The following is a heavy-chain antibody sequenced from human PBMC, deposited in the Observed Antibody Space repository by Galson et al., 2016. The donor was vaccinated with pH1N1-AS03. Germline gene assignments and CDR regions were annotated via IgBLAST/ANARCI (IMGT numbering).Heavy chain of an antibody. V-gene: IGHV1-2*04. CDR3: VRRSPWGSVGTYYFDY. CDR2: INPNNGVT. D-gene: IGHD1-1*01. Sequence: SVKVSCKASGYIFTGFYVHWVRQAPGQGLEWMGWINPNNGVTNYAQKFQAWVTMTGDTSISTAYMELYGLKSDDTAVYYCVRRSPWGSVGTYYFDYWGQGTLVTVSS. J-gene: IGHJ4*02. CDR1: GYIFTGFY.